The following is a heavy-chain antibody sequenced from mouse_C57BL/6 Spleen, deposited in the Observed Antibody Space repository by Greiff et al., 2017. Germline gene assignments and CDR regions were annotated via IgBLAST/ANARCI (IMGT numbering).Heavy chain of an antibody. CDR3: ARNYYDSDGYWYFDV. CDR1: GYTFTDYN. J-gene: IGHJ1*03. Sequence: EVQLQQSGPELVQPGASVKIPCKASGYTFTDYNMAWVKQSHGKSLEWIGDITPNTGGTIYNQKFKGKATLTVDKSSSTAYMELRSLTSEDTAVYYCARNYYDSDGYWYFDVWGTGTTVTVSS. CDR2: ITPNTGGT. V-gene: IGHV1-18*01. D-gene: IGHD2-4*01.